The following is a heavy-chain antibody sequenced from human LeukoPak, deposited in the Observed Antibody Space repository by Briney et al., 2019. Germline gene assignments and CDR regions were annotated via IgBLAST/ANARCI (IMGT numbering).Heavy chain of an antibody. CDR2: IYTSGST. CDR1: GGSLSSYY. Sequence: SETLSLTCTVSGGSLSSYYWSWIRQPAGKGLEWIGRIYTSGSTNYNPSLTSRVTMSVDTSKNKFSLKLSSVTAADTAVYYCASEGHYYGSGSPIHFDYWGQGTLVTVSS. V-gene: IGHV4-4*07. J-gene: IGHJ4*02. CDR3: ASEGHYYGSGSPIHFDY. D-gene: IGHD3-10*01.